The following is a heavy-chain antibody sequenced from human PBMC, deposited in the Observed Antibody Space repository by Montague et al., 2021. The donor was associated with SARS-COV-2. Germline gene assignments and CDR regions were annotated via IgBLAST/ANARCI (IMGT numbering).Heavy chain of an antibody. J-gene: IGHJ4*02. D-gene: IGHD3-3*01. CDR1: GGSISSSSYY. CDR3: ARDVRYYDFWSGRAQTSRDY. V-gene: IGHV4-39*02. CDR2: IYYSGST. Sequence: SETLSLTCTVSGGSISSSSYYWGWIRQPPGKGLEWIGSIYYSGSTYYNPSLKSRVTISVDTSKNQFSLKLSSVTAADTAVYYCARDVRYYDFWSGRAQTSRDYGGQGTRVTVSS.